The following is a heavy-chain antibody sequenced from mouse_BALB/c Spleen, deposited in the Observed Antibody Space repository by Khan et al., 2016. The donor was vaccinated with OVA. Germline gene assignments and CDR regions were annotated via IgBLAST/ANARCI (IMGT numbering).Heavy chain of an antibody. J-gene: IGHJ2*01. D-gene: IGHD1-3*01. V-gene: IGHV2-9*02. CDR1: GFSLTTYC. Sequence: QVQLQQSGPGLVAPSQTLSITCTVSGFSLTTYCVHWVRQPPGKGLEWLGVIWAGGSTNYYSPLLSRLSICKDNYKRQVFLKMNSLETDDTAMYCCARLEDIWGQGTMLTVSS. CDR2: IWAGGST. CDR3: ARLEDI.